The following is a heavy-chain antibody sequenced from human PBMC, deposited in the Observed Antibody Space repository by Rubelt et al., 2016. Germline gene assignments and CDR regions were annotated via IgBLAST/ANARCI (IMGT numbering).Heavy chain of an antibody. D-gene: IGHD6-13*01. Sequence: VQLVESGGGLVQPGGSLRLSCAASGFTFSSYAMSWVRQAPGKGLEWVSAISGSGGSTFYADSVKVRFTISRDNSKNTLYLQMNSLRAEDTAVYYCARATLRSSWCSPPDYWGQGTLVTVSS. CDR1: GFTFSSYA. V-gene: IGHV3-23*04. CDR3: ARATLRSSWCSPPDY. CDR2: ISGSGGST. J-gene: IGHJ4*02.